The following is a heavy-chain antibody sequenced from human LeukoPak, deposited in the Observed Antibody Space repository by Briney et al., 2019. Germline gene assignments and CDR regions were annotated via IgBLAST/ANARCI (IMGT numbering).Heavy chain of an antibody. J-gene: IGHJ4*02. D-gene: IGHD4-11*01. CDR3: ARGGYSNGPFDY. CDR1: GFTFRSYE. CDR2: ISSSGSTI. V-gene: IGHV3-48*03. Sequence: GGSLRLSCAASGFTFRSYEMKWVRQAPGKGPEWVSHISSSGSTIYYADSVKGRFTISRDNAKNSLYLQMNSLRAEDSAVYYCARGGYSNGPFDYWGQGTLVTVSS.